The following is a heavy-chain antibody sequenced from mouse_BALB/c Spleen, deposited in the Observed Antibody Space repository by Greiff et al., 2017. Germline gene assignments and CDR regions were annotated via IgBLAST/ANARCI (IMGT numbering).Heavy chain of an antibody. CDR2: INPNNGGT. CDR1: GYTFTEYT. D-gene: IGHD2-4*01. J-gene: IGHJ3*01. CDR3: ARVGDYDGDWFAY. V-gene: IGHV1-18*01. Sequence: EVKLVESGPELVKPGASVKISCKTSGYTFTEYTMHWVKQSHGKSLEWIGGINPNNGGTSYNQKFKGKATLTVDKSSSTAYMELRSLTSEDSAVYYCARVGDYDGDWFAYWGQGTLVTVSA.